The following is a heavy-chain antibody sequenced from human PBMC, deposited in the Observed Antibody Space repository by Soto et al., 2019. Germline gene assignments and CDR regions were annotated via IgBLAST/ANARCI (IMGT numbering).Heavy chain of an antibody. J-gene: IGHJ4*02. CDR3: ARDEYCSGGSCFYPKAEDY. CDR2: ISSSSSTI. Sequence: GGSLRLSCAASGFTFSSYSMNWVRQAPGKGLEWVSYISSSSSTIYYADSVKGRFTISRDNAKNSLYLQMNNLRAEDTAVYFCARDEYCSGGSCFYPKAEDYWGQGTLVTVSS. CDR1: GFTFSSYS. V-gene: IGHV3-48*01. D-gene: IGHD2-15*01.